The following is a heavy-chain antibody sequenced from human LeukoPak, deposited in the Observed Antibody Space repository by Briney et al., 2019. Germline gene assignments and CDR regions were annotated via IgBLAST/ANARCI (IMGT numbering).Heavy chain of an antibody. CDR1: GGSISSSSYY. CDR2: INHSGST. J-gene: IGHJ6*02. CDR3: ARVDIVVVPAARRYYYYYGMDV. Sequence: NPSETLSLTCTVSGGSISSSSYYWSWIRQPPGKGLEWIGEINHSGSTNYNPSLKSRVTISVDTSKNQFSLKLSSVTAADTAVYYCARVDIVVVPAARRYYYYYGMDVWGQGTTVTVSS. D-gene: IGHD2-2*01. V-gene: IGHV4-39*07.